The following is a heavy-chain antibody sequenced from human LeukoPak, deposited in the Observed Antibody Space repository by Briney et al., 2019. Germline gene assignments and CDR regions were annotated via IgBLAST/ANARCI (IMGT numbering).Heavy chain of an antibody. CDR2: TSYDGTNK. D-gene: IGHD2/OR15-2a*01. Sequence: PGGSLRLSCAASGFPFSSYGKHWVRQAPGKGLEWVAVTSYDGTNKYYADSVKGRFTISRDNSKNTLYLQMNSLRAEDTAVHYCAKGYYDSTTNYYYYGMDVWGQGTAVTVSS. V-gene: IGHV3-30*18. CDR1: GFPFSSYG. J-gene: IGHJ6*02. CDR3: AKGYYDSTTNYYYYGMDV.